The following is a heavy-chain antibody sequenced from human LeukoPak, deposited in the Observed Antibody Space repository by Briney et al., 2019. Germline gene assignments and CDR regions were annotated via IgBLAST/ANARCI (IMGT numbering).Heavy chain of an antibody. J-gene: IGHJ4*02. CDR2: LHSSGET. CDR3: ATMFGESSDFDH. V-gene: IGHV4-4*07. D-gene: IGHD3-10*02. Sequence: SETLSLTCVVSGGSISAYYWNWIRQPAGKGLEWIGRLHSSGETTSNPSLMSRATMSLDTSRNHFSLNLTSVTAADTAIYYCATMFGESSDFDHWGQGTLVTFSS. CDR1: GGSISAYY.